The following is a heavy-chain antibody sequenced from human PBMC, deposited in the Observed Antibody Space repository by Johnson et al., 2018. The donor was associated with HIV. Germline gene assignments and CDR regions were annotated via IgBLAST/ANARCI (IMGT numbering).Heavy chain of an antibody. V-gene: IGHV3-53*01. CDR1: GFTVSSNY. J-gene: IGHJ3*02. CDR2: IYSGGST. Sequence: EVQLVESGGGLIQPGGSLRLSCAASGFTVSSNYMSWVRQAPGKGLEWVSVIYSGGSTYYADSVKGRFTISRDNSKNTLYRQMNSLRAEDTAVYYCAITSPYYYDSSAFDIWGQGTMVTVSS. CDR3: AITSPYYYDSSAFDI. D-gene: IGHD3-22*01.